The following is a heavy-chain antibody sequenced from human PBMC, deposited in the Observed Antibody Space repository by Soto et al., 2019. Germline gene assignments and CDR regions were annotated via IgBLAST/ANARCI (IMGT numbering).Heavy chain of an antibody. CDR1: GGTFSSYA. Sequence: GASVKVSCKASGGTFSSYAISWVRQAPGQGLEWMGGIIPIFGTANYAQKFQGRVTITADESTSTAYMELSSLRSEDTAVYYCAREYSSSRNYYYCMDVWGQGTTVTVSS. D-gene: IGHD6-6*01. CDR3: AREYSSSRNYYYCMDV. V-gene: IGHV1-69*13. J-gene: IGHJ6*02. CDR2: IIPIFGTA.